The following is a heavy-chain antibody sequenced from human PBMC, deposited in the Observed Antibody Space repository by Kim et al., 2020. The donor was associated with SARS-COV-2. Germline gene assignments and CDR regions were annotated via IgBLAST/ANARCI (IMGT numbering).Heavy chain of an antibody. CDR1: GLSVSTYS. CDR3: ATTGGSTGGYDMDN. Sequence: GGSLRLSCAASGLSVSTYSMSWVRQAPGKGLEWVSGISGSGGSTYYADSGKGRFTISRDNCKNTLYLQMNGQRDEDTAIYYCATTGGSTGGYDMDNWC. J-gene: IGHJ6*02. V-gene: IGHV3-23*01. CDR2: ISGSGGST. D-gene: IGHD6-19*01.